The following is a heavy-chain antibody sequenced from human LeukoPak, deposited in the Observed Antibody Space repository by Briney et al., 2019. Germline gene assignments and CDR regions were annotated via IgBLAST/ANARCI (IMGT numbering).Heavy chain of an antibody. CDR3: AKDVYVWGSFDY. CDR1: GFTFSSYA. D-gene: IGHD3-16*01. CDR2: ISGSGGST. Sequence: PGGSLRLSCAASGFTFSSYAMSWVRQAPGKGLEWVSAISGSGGSTYYADSVKGRFTISRDNSKNTLYLQMNSLGAEDTAVYYCAKDVYVWGSFDYWGQGTLVTVSS. J-gene: IGHJ4*02. V-gene: IGHV3-23*01.